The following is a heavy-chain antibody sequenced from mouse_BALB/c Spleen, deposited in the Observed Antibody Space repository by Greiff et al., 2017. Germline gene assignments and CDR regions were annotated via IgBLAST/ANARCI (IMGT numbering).Heavy chain of an antibody. CDR3: TRRYYGSSPCFDY. D-gene: IGHD1-1*01. CDR1: GYTFTDYE. Sequence: QVQLQQSGAELVRPGASVTLSCKASGYTFTDYEMHWVKQTPVHGLEWIGAIDPETGGTAYNQKFKGKATLTADKSSSTAYMELRSLTSEDSAVYYCTRRYYGSSPCFDYWGQGTTLPVSS. V-gene: IGHV1-15*01. CDR2: IDPETGGT. J-gene: IGHJ2*01.